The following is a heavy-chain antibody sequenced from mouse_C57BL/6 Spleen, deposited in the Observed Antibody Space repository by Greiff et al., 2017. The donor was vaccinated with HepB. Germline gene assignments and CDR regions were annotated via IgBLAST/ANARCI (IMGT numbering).Heavy chain of an antibody. D-gene: IGHD2-4*01. Sequence: EVHLVESGGGLVQPGGSLSLSCAASGFTFTDYYMSWVRQPPGKALEWLGFIRNKANGYTTEYSASVKGRFTISRDNSQSILYLQMNALRAEDSATYYCARLGDYEGYFDYWGQGTTLTVSS. J-gene: IGHJ2*01. CDR2: IRNKANGYTT. V-gene: IGHV7-3*01. CDR1: GFTFTDYY. CDR3: ARLGDYEGYFDY.